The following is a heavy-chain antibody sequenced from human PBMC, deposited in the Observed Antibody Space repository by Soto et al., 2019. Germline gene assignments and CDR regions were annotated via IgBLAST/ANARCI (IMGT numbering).Heavy chain of an antibody. CDR3: ARAGGYNHGEQTFDY. J-gene: IGHJ4*02. CDR2: IWYDGSNE. V-gene: IGHV3-33*01. Sequence: QVQLVESGGGVVQPGRSLRLSCAVSGFRFNGYAMHWVRQAPGKGLEWVAVIWYDGSNENYADSVKGRFTISRDNSXXTVYLQVTRLRAEDTAVYYCARAGGYNHGEQTFDYWGQGSLVAVSP. CDR1: GFRFNGYA. D-gene: IGHD1-1*01.